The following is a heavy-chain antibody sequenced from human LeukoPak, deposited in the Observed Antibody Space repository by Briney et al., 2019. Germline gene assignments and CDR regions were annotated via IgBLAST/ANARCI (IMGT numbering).Heavy chain of an antibody. CDR2: ISSSGSTI. V-gene: IGHV3-48*03. CDR1: GFTFSSYE. J-gene: IGHJ4*02. Sequence: PGGSLRLSCAASGFTFSSYEMNWVRQAPGKGLEWVSYISSSGSTIYYADSVKGRFTISRDNAKNSLYLQMNSLRAEDTAVYYCARDLIDYGDFWGQGTLVTVSS. D-gene: IGHD3-16*01. CDR3: ARDLIDYGDF.